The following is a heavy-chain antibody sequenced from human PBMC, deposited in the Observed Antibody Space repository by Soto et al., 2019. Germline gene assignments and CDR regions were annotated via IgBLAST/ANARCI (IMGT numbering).Heavy chain of an antibody. CDR3: ARDNRKELWVEGLNAMDV. J-gene: IGHJ6*02. D-gene: IGHD2-21*01. Sequence: QVQLVQSGPEVMEPGASVKVSCKASGYTFTTYGISWVRLAPGQGREWLGWISGYNGQTNYAPRFRDRVTLTTDTSTSTTNMELRSLRSDDTAMYFCARDNRKELWVEGLNAMDVWGQGTTVTVSS. CDR1: GYTFTTYG. V-gene: IGHV1-18*01. CDR2: ISGYNGQT.